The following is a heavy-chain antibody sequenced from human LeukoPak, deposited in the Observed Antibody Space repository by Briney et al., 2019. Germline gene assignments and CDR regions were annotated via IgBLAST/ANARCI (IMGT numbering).Heavy chain of an antibody. V-gene: IGHV1-8*01. CDR2: MNPNSGNT. J-gene: IGHJ3*02. D-gene: IGHD5-18*01. CDR3: ARDTRKKWIQLWLRLNAFDI. CDR1: GYTFTRYD. Sequence: ASVKVSCKASGYTFTRYDINWVGQATGQGVEWMGWMNPNSGNTGYAQKFQGRVTMTRNTSISTAYMELSSLRSEDTAVYYCARDTRKKWIQLWLRLNAFDIWGQGTMVTVSS.